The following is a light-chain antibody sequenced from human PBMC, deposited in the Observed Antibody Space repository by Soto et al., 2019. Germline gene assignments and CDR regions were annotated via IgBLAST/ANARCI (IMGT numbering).Light chain of an antibody. CDR1: QDIGKY. CDR2: DAS. Sequence: DIQMTQSPSSLSASVGDRVTITCQASQDIGKYLNWYQQKPGNVPRLLIYDASNLKTGVPSRFSGCGSGTDFIFTITSLQPEDYATYYCQQYDKLPITFGQGTRLETK. CDR3: QQYDKLPIT. V-gene: IGKV1-33*01. J-gene: IGKJ5*01.